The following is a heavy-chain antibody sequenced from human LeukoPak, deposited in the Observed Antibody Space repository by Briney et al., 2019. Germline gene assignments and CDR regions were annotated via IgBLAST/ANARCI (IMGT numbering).Heavy chain of an antibody. CDR3: ARHFNGYFGPADY. V-gene: IGHV4-39*01. CDR1: SGSISSTTYY. D-gene: IGHD5-24*01. CDR2: ISYTGNT. J-gene: IGHJ4*02. Sequence: SETLSLTCTVSSGSISSTTYYWDWIRQPPGKGLEWIGSISYTGNTYYNPSLERRVTISVDTSRNQFSLKLSSVTAADTAVYFCARHFNGYFGPADYWGQGTLITVSS.